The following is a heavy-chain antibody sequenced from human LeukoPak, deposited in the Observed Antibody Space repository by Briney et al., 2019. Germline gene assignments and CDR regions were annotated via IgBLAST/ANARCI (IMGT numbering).Heavy chain of an antibody. CDR1: GFTFSNYW. Sequence: GGSLRLSCAASGFTFSNYWMHWVRQAPGKGLVWVSRINSDGINTSYADSVKGRFTISRDNSKNTLYLQMNSLRAEDTAVYYCAKRPGTLRRGYYFDYWGQGTLVTVSS. CDR2: INSDGINT. CDR3: AKRPGTLRRGYYFDY. D-gene: IGHD3-16*01. V-gene: IGHV3-74*01. J-gene: IGHJ4*02.